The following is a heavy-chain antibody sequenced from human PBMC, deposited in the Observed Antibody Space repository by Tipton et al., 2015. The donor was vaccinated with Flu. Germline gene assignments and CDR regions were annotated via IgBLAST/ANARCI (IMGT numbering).Heavy chain of an antibody. CDR3: ARHTGDSVRGVIDY. J-gene: IGHJ4*02. Sequence: LRLSCAVSGDSISSDYHWGWIRQFPGKGLEWIGTVSRSGSTVYNPSLTSRVTISIDRSKNQFSLKLRSVTAADTAVYYCARHTGDSVRGVIDYWGQGTLVTVSS. D-gene: IGHD3-10*02. CDR2: VSRSGST. CDR1: GDSISSDYH. V-gene: IGHV4-38-2*01.